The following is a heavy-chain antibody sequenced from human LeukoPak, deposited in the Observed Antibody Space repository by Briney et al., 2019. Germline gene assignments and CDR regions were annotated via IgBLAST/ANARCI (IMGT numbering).Heavy chain of an antibody. CDR3: AREGRPFYYGTGGYFDF. CDR2: INHSEST. CDR1: GGSFSDYY. J-gene: IGHJ4*02. D-gene: IGHD3-10*01. V-gene: IGHV4-34*01. Sequence: SETLSLTCAVYGGSFSDYYWSWIRQPPGKGLEGIGEINHSESTNYNPSLKSRVTISVDTSKNQFSLKLSSVTAADTAVYYCAREGRPFYYGTGGYFDFWGQGTLVTVSS.